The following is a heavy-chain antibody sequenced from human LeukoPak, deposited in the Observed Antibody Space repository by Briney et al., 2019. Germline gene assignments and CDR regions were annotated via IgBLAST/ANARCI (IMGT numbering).Heavy chain of an antibody. CDR1: GYTFTSYY. Sequence: ASVKVSCKASGYTFTSYYMHWVRQAPGQGLEWMGVINPSGGSTSYAQKFQGRVTMTRDMSTSTVYMELSSLRSEDTAVYYCARAYYYDSSGYYYRNHKFDYWGQGTLVTVSS. CDR3: ARAYYYDSSGYYYRNHKFDY. V-gene: IGHV1-46*01. J-gene: IGHJ4*02. CDR2: INPSGGST. D-gene: IGHD3-22*01.